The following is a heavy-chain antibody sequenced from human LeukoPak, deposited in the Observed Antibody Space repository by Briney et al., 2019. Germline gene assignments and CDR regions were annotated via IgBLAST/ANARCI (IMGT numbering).Heavy chain of an antibody. J-gene: IGHJ4*02. Sequence: GGSLRLSCAVSGFSVSSFGMSWVRQAPGKGLEWISAISLNGETTWYADSVKGRFAISRDNSKNTLYLQLTSLRAEDTAVYYCAQGFSSGWYPYWGQGSLVSVSS. CDR3: AQGFSSGWYPY. D-gene: IGHD6-19*01. CDR2: ISLNGETT. CDR1: GFSVSSFG. V-gene: IGHV3-23*01.